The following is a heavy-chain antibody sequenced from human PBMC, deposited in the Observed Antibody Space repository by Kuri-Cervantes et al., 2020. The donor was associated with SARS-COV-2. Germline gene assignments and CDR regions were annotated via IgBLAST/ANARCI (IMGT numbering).Heavy chain of an antibody. CDR1: GFTFDDYG. D-gene: IGHD2-2*01. V-gene: IGHV3-23*01. Sequence: ETLSLTCAASGFTFDDYGMSWVRQAPGKGLEWVSAISGSGGSTYYADSVKGRFTISRDNSKNTLYLQMNSLRAEDTAVYYCAKDEGDIVVVPAATGYWGQGTLVTVSS. CDR3: AKDEGDIVVVPAATGY. CDR2: ISGSGGST. J-gene: IGHJ4*02.